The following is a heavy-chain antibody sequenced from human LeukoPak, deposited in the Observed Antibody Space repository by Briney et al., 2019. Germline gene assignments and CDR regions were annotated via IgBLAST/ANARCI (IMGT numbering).Heavy chain of an antibody. Sequence: GGSLRLSCAASGLTFSSHWMHWVRQAPGKGLVWVSRISPDGSTTGHADSVKGRFTTSRDNAKNTLFLQMNSLRAEDTAVYYCTRDFDFSSAIWGQGTLVTVSS. CDR2: ISPDGSTT. J-gene: IGHJ4*02. V-gene: IGHV3-74*01. CDR1: GLTFSSHW. D-gene: IGHD3-3*01. CDR3: TRDFDFSSAI.